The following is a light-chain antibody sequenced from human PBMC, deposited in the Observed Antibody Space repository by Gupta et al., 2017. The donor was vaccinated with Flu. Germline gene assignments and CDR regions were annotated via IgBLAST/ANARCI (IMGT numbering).Light chain of an antibody. CDR1: QSVSNF. Sequence: LSSRSASVGDRVTITCRASQSVSNFLNWYQQKPGKAPKLLIYAASTLQGGVPSRFSGSGSGTDFTLTINSLQPEDFATYYCQQGYSTPQTFGRGTTVEIK. J-gene: IGKJ4*02. CDR3: QQGYSTPQT. CDR2: AAS. V-gene: IGKV1-39*01.